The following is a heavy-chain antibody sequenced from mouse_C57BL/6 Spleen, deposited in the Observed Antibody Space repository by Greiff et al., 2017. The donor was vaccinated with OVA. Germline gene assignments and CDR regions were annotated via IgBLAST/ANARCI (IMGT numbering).Heavy chain of an antibody. CDR3: TRDPDGYYVDY. CDR2: ISSGGDYI. CDR1: GFTFSSYA. J-gene: IGHJ2*01. V-gene: IGHV5-9-1*02. Sequence: EVMLVESGEGLVKPGGSLKLSCAASGFTFSSYAMSWVRQTPEKRLEWVAYISSGGDYIYYADTVKGRFTISRDNARNTLYLQMSSLKSEDTAMYYCTRDPDGYYVDYWGQGTTLTVSS. D-gene: IGHD2-3*01.